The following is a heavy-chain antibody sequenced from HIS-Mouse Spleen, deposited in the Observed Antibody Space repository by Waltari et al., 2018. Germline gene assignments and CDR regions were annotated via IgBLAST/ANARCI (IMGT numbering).Heavy chain of an antibody. D-gene: IGHD6-13*01. J-gene: IGHJ2*01. CDR1: GGSISSCSYY. Sequence: QLQLQESGPGLVKPSETLSLTCTVSGGSISSCSYYWGCSRQPPGKGLEWIGSIYCSGRTYSNPSLEGRVTISVETSKNQFSLKLSYVTAADTAVYYCAREIPYSSSWYDWYFDLWGRGTLVTVSS. CDR2: IYCSGRT. CDR3: AREIPYSSSWYDWYFDL. V-gene: IGHV4-39*07.